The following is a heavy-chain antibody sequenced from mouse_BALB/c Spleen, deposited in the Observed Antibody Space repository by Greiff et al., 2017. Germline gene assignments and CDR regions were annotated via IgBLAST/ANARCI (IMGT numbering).Heavy chain of an antibody. Sequence: EVQRVESGGDLVKPGGSLKLSCAASGFTFSSYGMSWVRQTPDKRLEWVATISSGGSYTYYPDSVKGRFTISRDNAKNTLYLQMSSLKSEDTAMYYCARGELGREAMDYWGQGTSVTVSS. CDR2: ISSGGSYT. J-gene: IGHJ4*01. CDR1: GFTFSSYG. V-gene: IGHV5-6*01. D-gene: IGHD4-1*01. CDR3: ARGELGREAMDY.